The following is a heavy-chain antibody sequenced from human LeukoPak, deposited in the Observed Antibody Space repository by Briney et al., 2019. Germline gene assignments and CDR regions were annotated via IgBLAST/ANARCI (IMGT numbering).Heavy chain of an antibody. CDR2: IYYSGST. CDR1: GGSISSSSYY. D-gene: IGHD3-10*01. V-gene: IGHV4-39*07. J-gene: IGHJ5*02. CDR3: AREKLWFGELQFDP. Sequence: SQTLSLTCTVSGGSISSSSYYWGWIRQPPGKGLEWIGSIYYSGSTYYNPSLKSRVTISVDTSKNQFSLKLSSVTAADTAVYYCAREKLWFGELQFDPWGRGTLVTVSS.